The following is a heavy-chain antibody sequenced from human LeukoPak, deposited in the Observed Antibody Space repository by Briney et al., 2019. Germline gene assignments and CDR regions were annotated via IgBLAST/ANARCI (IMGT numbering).Heavy chain of an antibody. CDR2: IIPIFGTA. D-gene: IGHD1-26*01. CDR1: GGNFSNYV. CDR3: ARDEGAKIAFHI. J-gene: IGHJ3*02. V-gene: IGHV1-69*06. Sequence: GASVKVSCKTSGGNFSNYVISWVRQAPGQGLEWMGGIIPIFGTANYAQKFQDRVTITADKSTSTAYMELSSLRFEDTAVYYCARDEGAKIAFHIWGQGTMVTVSS.